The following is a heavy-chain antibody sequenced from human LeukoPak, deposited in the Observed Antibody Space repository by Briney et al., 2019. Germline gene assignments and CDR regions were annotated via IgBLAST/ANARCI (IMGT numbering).Heavy chain of an antibody. CDR1: GYTFTSYG. CDR3: ARDLGYSSDSVIDY. Sequence: ASVKVSCKASGYTFTSYGISWVRQAPGRGLEWMGWISAYNGNTNYAQKLQGRVTMTTDTSTSTAYMELRSLRSDDTAVYYCARDLGYSSDSVIDYWGQGTLVTVSS. CDR2: ISAYNGNT. J-gene: IGHJ4*02. V-gene: IGHV1-18*04. D-gene: IGHD5-18*01.